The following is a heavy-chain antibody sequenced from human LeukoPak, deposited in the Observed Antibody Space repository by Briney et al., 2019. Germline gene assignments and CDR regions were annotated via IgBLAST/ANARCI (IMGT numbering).Heavy chain of an antibody. D-gene: IGHD3-22*01. J-gene: IGHJ6*02. V-gene: IGHV3-33*08. CDR1: GLTFTSFA. Sequence: GGSLRLSCAASGLTFTSFAMSWVRQAPGKGLEWVAVIWYDGSNKYYADSVKGRFTISRDNSKNTLYLQMNSLRAEDTAVYYCARDGYYYDSSGYLTNYYYYYGMDVWGQGTTATVSS. CDR3: ARDGYYYDSSGYLTNYYYYYGMDV. CDR2: IWYDGSNK.